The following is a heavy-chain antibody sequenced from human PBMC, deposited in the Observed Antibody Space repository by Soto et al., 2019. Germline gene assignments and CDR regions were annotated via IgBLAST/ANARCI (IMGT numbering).Heavy chain of an antibody. J-gene: IGHJ6*04. CDR2: IIPIFGTA. CDR1: GGTFSSYA. V-gene: IGHV1-69*12. D-gene: IGHD4-4*01. CDR3: ASHPSSNRYYYGMDV. Sequence: QVQLVQSGAEVKKPGSSVKVSCKASGGTFSSYAISWVRQAPGQGLEWMGGIIPIFGTANYAQKFQGRVTITAVESTSTAYMELSSLRSEDTAVYDSASHPSSNRYYYGMDVWGKGTTVTVSS.